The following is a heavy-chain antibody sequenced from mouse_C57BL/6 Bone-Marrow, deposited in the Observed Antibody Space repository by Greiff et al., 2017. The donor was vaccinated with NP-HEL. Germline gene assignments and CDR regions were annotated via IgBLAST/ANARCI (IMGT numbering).Heavy chain of an antibody. D-gene: IGHD2-1*01. CDR3: ARGDSYYGNSFYAMDY. CDR2: IYPGSGNT. V-gene: IGHV1-77*01. Sequence: QVQLQQSGAELARPGASVKLSCKASDYTFTDYYINWVKQRTGQGLEWIGEIYPGSGNTYYNENFKGKATLTADKCSSTAYMQLSSLTSEDSAVYFCARGDSYYGNSFYAMDYWGQGTSVTVSS. CDR1: DYTFTDYY. J-gene: IGHJ4*01.